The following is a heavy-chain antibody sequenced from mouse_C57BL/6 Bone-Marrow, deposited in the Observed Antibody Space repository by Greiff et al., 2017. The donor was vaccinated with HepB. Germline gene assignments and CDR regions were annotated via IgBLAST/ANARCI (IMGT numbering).Heavy chain of an antibody. D-gene: IGHD1-1*01. CDR1: GYTFTDYY. CDR3: ARGGAGSSLMDY. CDR2: INPNNGGT. V-gene: IGHV1-26*01. Sequence: EVQLQQSGPELVKPGASVKISCKASGYTFTDYYMNWVKQSHGKSLEWIGDINPNNGGTSYNQKFKGKATLTVDKSSSSAYMVLSSLTSEDSAVYYCARGGAGSSLMDYWGQGTSVTVSS. J-gene: IGHJ4*01.